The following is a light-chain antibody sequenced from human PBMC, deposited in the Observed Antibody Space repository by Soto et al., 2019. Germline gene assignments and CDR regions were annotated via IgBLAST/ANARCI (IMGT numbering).Light chain of an antibody. J-gene: IGKJ1*01. CDR3: QQYHTYPCT. Sequence: DIQMTQSPSTLSASVGDRVTITCRASQSISSWLAWYQQKPGKAPKLLIYKASSLESGVPSRFSGSGSGTEFTLTISSPQPDDFATYYCQQYHTYPCTFGQGTKVDIK. CDR1: QSISSW. V-gene: IGKV1-5*03. CDR2: KAS.